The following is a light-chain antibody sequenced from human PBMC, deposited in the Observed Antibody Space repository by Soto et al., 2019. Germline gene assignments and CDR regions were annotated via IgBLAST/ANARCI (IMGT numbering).Light chain of an antibody. CDR1: SSDVGGYIY. V-gene: IGLV2-14*01. CDR3: SSYTTSSSYV. CDR2: DVT. J-gene: IGLJ1*01. Sequence: QSVLTHPASVSGSPGQSITISCTGTSSDVGGYIYVSWYQQHPGKAPKLMIYDVTSRPSVVSYRFSGSKSGNTASLTISGLQAEDEADYYCSSYTTSSSYVFGTGTKVTVL.